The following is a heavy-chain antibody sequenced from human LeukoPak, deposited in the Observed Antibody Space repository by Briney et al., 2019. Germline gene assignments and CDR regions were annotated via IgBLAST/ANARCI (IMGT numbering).Heavy chain of an antibody. Sequence: GGTLRLSCAASGFTFNRYGMSWVRQAPGKGLEWVAFIRYDGSNKYYADSVKGRFTISRDNSKNTLYLQMNSLRAEDTAVYYCAIPGDYWGQGTLVTVSS. J-gene: IGHJ4*02. CDR3: AIPGDY. CDR2: IRYDGSNK. V-gene: IGHV3-30*02. CDR1: GFTFNRYG.